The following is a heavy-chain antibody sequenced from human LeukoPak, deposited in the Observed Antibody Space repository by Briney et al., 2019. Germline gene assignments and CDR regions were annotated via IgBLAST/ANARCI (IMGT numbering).Heavy chain of an antibody. J-gene: IGHJ4*02. CDR3: ATLTRGNYFDY. D-gene: IGHD3-3*01. CDR2: ISGSGAST. V-gene: IGHV3-23*01. CDR1: GFTFSSYA. Sequence: GGSLRLSCAASGFTFSSYAMSWVRQAPGKGLEWVSAISGSGASTYYADSVKGRFTISRDNSKNTLYLQMNSLRAEDTAVYYCATLTRGNYFDYWGQGTLVTVSS.